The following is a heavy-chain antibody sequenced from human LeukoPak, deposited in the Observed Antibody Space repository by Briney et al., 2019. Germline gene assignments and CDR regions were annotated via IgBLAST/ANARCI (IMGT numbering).Heavy chain of an antibody. J-gene: IGHJ4*02. V-gene: IGHV3-33*01. D-gene: IGHD6-13*01. Sequence: GRSLRLSCAASGFTFSSYGMHWVRQAPGKGLEWVAVIWYDGSNKYCADSVKGRFTISRDNSKNTLYLQMNSLRAEDTAVYYCQVAAAGIFDYWGQGTLVTVSS. CDR1: GFTFSSYG. CDR2: IWYDGSNK. CDR3: QVAAAGIFDY.